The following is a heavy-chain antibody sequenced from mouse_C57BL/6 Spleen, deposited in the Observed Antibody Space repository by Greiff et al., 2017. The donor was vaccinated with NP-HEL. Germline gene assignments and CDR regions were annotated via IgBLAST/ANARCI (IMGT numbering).Heavy chain of an antibody. Sequence: EVKLQESGGDLVKPGGSLKLSCAASGFTFSSYGMSWVRQTPDKRLEWVATISSGGSYTYYPDSVKGRFTISRDNAKNTLYLQMSSLKSEDTAMYYCARTGPFDYWGQGTTLTVSS. CDR2: ISSGGSYT. V-gene: IGHV5-6*01. CDR1: GFTFSSYG. J-gene: IGHJ2*01. CDR3: ARTGPFDY. D-gene: IGHD4-1*01.